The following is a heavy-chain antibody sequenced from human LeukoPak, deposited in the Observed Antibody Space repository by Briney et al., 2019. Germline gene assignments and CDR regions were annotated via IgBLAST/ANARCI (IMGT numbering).Heavy chain of an antibody. D-gene: IGHD1-14*01. CDR1: GGSISSGGYS. Sequence: PSETLSLTCAVSGGSISSGGYSWSWIRQPPGKGLEWIGEINHSGSTNYNPSLKSRVTISVDTSKNQFSLKLSSVTAADTAVYYCARGVHPDAFDIWGQGTMVTVSS. V-gene: IGHV4-34*01. J-gene: IGHJ3*02. CDR3: ARGVHPDAFDI. CDR2: INHSGST.